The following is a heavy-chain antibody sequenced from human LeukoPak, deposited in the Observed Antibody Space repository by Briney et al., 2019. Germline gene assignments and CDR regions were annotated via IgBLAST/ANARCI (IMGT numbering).Heavy chain of an antibody. CDR3: ARRRSIVGATALGY. CDR2: INHSGST. D-gene: IGHD1-26*01. V-gene: IGHV4-34*01. J-gene: IGHJ4*02. CDR1: GGSFSGYY. Sequence: PSETLSLTCAVYGGSFSGYYWSWIRQPPGKGLEWIGEINHSGSTNYNPSLKSRVTISVDTSKNQFSLKLSSVTAADTAVYYCARRRSIVGATALGYWGQGTLVTVSS.